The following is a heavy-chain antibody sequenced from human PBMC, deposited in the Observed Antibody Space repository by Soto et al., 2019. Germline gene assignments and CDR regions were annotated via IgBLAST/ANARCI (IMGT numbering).Heavy chain of an antibody. CDR1: GGSISSYY. CDR2: IYYSGST. V-gene: IGHV4-59*08. D-gene: IGHD2-2*01. Sequence: SETLSLTCTVSGGSISSYYWSWIRQPPGKGLEWIGYIYYSGSTNYNPSLKSRVTISVDTSKNHFSLKLSSVTAADTAVYYRASGEDDCSSTSCLDYWGQGTLVTVSS. J-gene: IGHJ4*02. CDR3: ASGEDDCSSTSCLDY.